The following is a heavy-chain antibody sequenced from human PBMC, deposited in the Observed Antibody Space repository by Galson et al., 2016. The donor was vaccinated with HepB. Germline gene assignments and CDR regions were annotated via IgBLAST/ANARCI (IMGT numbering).Heavy chain of an antibody. CDR3: AREMHVAAAAAFDF. D-gene: IGHD6-13*01. V-gene: IGHV3-33*01. CDR1: EFTFSTYG. CDR2: IWHDGRNK. Sequence: SLSLSCAASEFTFSTYGLHWVRQAPGQGLEWVALIWHDGRNKYYADSVKGRFTISRDNPKNTLYLQMNSLKVEDTAVDYCAREMHVAAAAAFDFWGRGTLVTVSS. J-gene: IGHJ4*02.